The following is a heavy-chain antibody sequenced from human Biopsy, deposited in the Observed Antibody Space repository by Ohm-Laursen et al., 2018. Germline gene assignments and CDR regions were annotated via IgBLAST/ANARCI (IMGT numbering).Heavy chain of an antibody. CDR1: GGSISSYY. CDR3: ARSVDITVVRGYYFDF. V-gene: IGHV4-34*01. D-gene: IGHD3-10*01. Sequence: TLSLTCTVSGGSISSYYWTWIRQAPGKGLEWIGEIDHTGGTNYNPSLKSRVNISQDRSKNQFSLRLDSVTAADTAVYYCARSVDITVVRGYYFDFWGQGTLVTVSS. CDR2: IDHTGGT. J-gene: IGHJ4*02.